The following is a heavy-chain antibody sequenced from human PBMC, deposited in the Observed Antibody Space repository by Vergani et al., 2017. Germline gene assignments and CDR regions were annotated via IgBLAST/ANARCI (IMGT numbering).Heavy chain of an antibody. D-gene: IGHD4-17*01. V-gene: IGHV5-51*01. CDR3: ATLDYGDYVEADAFDI. CDR2: IYPGDSDT. J-gene: IGHJ3*02. CDR1: GYTFTSYY. Sequence: VQLVQSGAEVKKPGASVKVSCKASGYTFTSYYMHWVRQAPGQGLEWMGIIYPGDSDTRYSPSFQGQVTISADKSISTAYLQWSSLKASDTAMYYCATLDYGDYVEADAFDIWGQGTMVTVSS.